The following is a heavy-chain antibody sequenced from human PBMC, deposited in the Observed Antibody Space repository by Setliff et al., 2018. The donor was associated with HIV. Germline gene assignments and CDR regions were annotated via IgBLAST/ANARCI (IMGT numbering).Heavy chain of an antibody. V-gene: IGHV3-48*01. CDR3: ARDFGGYCSSMSCPGLFDP. CDR1: GFTFSDSS. J-gene: IGHJ5*02. CDR2: INSASTTK. Sequence: LRLSCVASGFTFSDSSMYWVRQAPGKGLEWISYINSASTTKYYADSVRGRFTISRDNAQNSLHLQLSSLRAEDTAIYYCARDFGGYCSSMSCPGLFDPWGQGTLVTVSS. D-gene: IGHD2-2*01.